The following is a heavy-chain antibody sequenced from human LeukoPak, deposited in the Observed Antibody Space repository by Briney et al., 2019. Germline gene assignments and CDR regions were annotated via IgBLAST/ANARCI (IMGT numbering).Heavy chain of an antibody. J-gene: IGHJ4*02. D-gene: IGHD1-26*01. CDR2: INGDESST. Sequence: GGSLRLSCAASAFTFNTYWMHWVRQVPGRGLEWVSRINGDESSTNYADSVKGRFTISRDNAKDTLYLHMNSLTAEDTAVYYCARGAKWAYYFDYWGQGALVTVSS. CDR1: AFTFNTYW. V-gene: IGHV3-74*01. CDR3: ARGAKWAYYFDY.